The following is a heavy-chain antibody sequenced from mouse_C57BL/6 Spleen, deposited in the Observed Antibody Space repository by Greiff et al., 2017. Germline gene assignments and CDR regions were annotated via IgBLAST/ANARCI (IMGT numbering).Heavy chain of an antibody. CDR2: IDPSDSYT. CDR3: ARGGGDYYGSSYGYFDV. J-gene: IGHJ1*03. CDR1: GYTFTSYW. V-gene: IGHV1-50*01. D-gene: IGHD1-1*01. Sequence: QVQLQQPGAELVKPGASVKLSCKASGYTFTSYWMQWVKQRPGQGLEWIGEIDPSDSYTNYNQKFKGKATLTVDTSSSTAYMQLSSLTSEDSAVYYCARGGGDYYGSSYGYFDVWGTGTTVTVSS.